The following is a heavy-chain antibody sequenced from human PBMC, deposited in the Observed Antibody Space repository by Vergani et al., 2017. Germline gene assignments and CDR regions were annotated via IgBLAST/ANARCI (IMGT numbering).Heavy chain of an antibody. CDR2: IIPIFGTA. CDR1: GGTFSSYA. J-gene: IGHJ4*02. V-gene: IGHV1-69*01. Sequence: QVQLVQSGAEVKKPGSSVKVSCKASGGTFSSYAISWVRQAPGQGLEWMGGIIPIFGTANYAQKVQGRVTITADESTSTAYMELSSLRSEDTAVYYCARVGGYSSSWYFHGGVDYWGQGTLVTVSS. D-gene: IGHD6-13*01. CDR3: ARVGGYSSSWYFHGGVDY.